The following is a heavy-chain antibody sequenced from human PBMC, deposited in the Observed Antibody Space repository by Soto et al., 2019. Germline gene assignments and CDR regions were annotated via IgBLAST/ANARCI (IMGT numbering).Heavy chain of an antibody. CDR1: GFTFSSYA. V-gene: IGHV3-23*01. J-gene: IGHJ6*02. CDR3: DKEEGCVDASKYYYYYYGMDV. Sequence: RGSLRLSCAASGFTFSSYAMSWVRQAPGKGLEWVSAISGSGGSTYYADSVKGRFTISRDNSKNTLYLQMNSLRAEDTAVYYCDKEEGCVDASKYYYYYYGMDVCGQRTTVTVSS. CDR2: ISGSGGST. D-gene: IGHD2-15*01.